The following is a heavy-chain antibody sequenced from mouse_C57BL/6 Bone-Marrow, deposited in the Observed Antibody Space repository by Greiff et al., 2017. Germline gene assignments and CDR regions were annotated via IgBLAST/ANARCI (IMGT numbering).Heavy chain of an antibody. V-gene: IGHV10-1*01. CDR1: GFSFNTYA. Sequence: EVMLVESGGGLVQPKGSLKLSCAASGFSFNTYALNWVRQAPGTGLEWVARIRSKSNNYATYYADSVKDRFTISRDDSESMLYLQMNNLKTEDTAMYYCVRHDGYDGWGQGTLVTVSA. CDR3: VRHDGYDG. J-gene: IGHJ3*02. D-gene: IGHD2-2*01. CDR2: IRSKSNNYAT.